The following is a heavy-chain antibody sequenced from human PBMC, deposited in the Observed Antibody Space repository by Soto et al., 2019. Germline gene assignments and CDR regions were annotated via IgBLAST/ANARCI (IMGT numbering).Heavy chain of an antibody. V-gene: IGHV1-2*02. CDR3: AREYCSSTSWNGMDV. CDR2: INPNSGGT. CDR1: GYTFTGYY. J-gene: IGHJ6*02. Sequence: ASVKVSFKASGYTFTGYYMHWVRQAPGQGLEWMGWINPNSGGTNYAQKFQGRVTMTGDTSISTAYMELSRLRSDDTAVYYCAREYCSSTSWNGMDVWGQGTTVTVSS. D-gene: IGHD2-2*01.